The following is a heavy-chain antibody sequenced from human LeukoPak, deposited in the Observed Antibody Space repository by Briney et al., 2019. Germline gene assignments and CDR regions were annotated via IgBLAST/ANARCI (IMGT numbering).Heavy chain of an antibody. Sequence: PGGSLRLSCGTSGFTFSTHWMSWVRQAPGRGLEWVANIKQDGSEKYYVDSVKGRFTISRDNAKNSLYLQMNTLRPEDTAVYYCARERQNKDFWSGGDYWGQGTLVTVSS. V-gene: IGHV3-7*01. CDR1: GFTFSTHW. J-gene: IGHJ4*02. CDR2: IKQDGSEK. D-gene: IGHD3-3*01. CDR3: ARERQNKDFWSGGDY.